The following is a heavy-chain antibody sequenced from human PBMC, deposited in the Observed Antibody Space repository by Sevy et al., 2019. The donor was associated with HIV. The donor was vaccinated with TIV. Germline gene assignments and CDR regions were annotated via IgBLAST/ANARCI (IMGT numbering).Heavy chain of an antibody. CDR3: ARGGDVNDISAERDFDY. Sequence: GGSLRLSCAASGFTFSNYGMHWVRQAPGKGLEWVAVIWNDGSNKYYADSVKGRFTISRDNSKNTLYLQMNSLRVEDTAVYFCARGGDVNDISAERDFDYWGQGTLVTVST. J-gene: IGHJ4*02. D-gene: IGHD2-21*02. CDR2: IWNDGSNK. CDR1: GFTFSNYG. V-gene: IGHV3-33*01.